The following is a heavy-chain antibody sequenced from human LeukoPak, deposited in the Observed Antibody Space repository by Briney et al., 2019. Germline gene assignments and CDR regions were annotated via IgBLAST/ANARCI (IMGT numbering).Heavy chain of an antibody. Sequence: GASLRLSCAASGFTFSSYAMSSVRQAPGKGLEWVSAISRSGGSTYYADSVKGRFTISRDNSKNRLYLQMNSLRAEDTAVYYCAKEESGYDYVDVAVDYWGQGTLVTVSS. CDR1: GFTFSSYA. CDR3: AKEESGYDYVDVAVDY. D-gene: IGHD5-12*01. CDR2: ISRSGGST. V-gene: IGHV3-23*01. J-gene: IGHJ4*02.